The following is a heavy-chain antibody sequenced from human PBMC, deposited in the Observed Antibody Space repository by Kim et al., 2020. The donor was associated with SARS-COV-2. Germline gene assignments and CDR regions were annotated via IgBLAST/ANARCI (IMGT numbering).Heavy chain of an antibody. Sequence: GGSLRLSCAASGFTFSNYGMHWVRQAPGKGLEWVAVISYDGSNKHYADSVKGRLTISRDNSKNTLYLQMHSLRAEDTAVYYCAREIIVLTADAFDIWGQGTMVTVSS. CDR3: AREIIVLTADAFDI. CDR1: GFTFSNYG. D-gene: IGHD5-18*01. J-gene: IGHJ3*02. V-gene: IGHV3-33*05. CDR2: ISYDGSNK.